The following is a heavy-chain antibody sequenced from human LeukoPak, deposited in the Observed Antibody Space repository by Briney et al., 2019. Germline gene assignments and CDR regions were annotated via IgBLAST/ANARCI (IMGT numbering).Heavy chain of an antibody. J-gene: IGHJ4*02. Sequence: GASVTVSYTASGGTFSIYAISWVRQAPGQGLEWMGGIIPIFGTANYAQKFQGRVTITADKSTSTAYMELSSLRSEDTAVYYCARDKGLRYYYDSSGPFFDYWGQGTLVTVSS. CDR1: GGTFSIYA. CDR2: IIPIFGTA. V-gene: IGHV1-69*06. CDR3: ARDKGLRYYYDSSGPFFDY. D-gene: IGHD3-22*01.